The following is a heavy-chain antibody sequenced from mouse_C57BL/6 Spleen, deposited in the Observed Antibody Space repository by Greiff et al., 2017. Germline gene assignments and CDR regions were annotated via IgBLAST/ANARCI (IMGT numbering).Heavy chain of an antibody. V-gene: IGHV1-18*01. CDR2: INPNNGGT. J-gene: IGHJ3*01. CDR3: ARSYDYDEKAFAY. D-gene: IGHD2-4*01. CDR1: GYSFTDYN. Sequence: VQLQQSGPELVKPGASVKISCKASGYSFTDYNMNWVKQSNGKSLEWIGDINPNNGGTIYNQKFKGKATLTVDKSSSTAYMELRSLTSEDTAVDYCARSYDYDEKAFAYWGQGTLVTVSA.